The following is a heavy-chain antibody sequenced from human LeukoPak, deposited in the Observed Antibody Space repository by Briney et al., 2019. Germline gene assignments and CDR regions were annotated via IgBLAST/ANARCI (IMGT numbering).Heavy chain of an antibody. Sequence: PSETLSLTCTVSGGSISSYYWSWIRQPPGKGLEWIGYIYYSGSTNYNPSLKSRVTISVDTSKNQFSLKLSSVTAADTAVYYCARIRCSGGNCTYGMDVWGQGTTVTVSS. V-gene: IGHV4-59*01. D-gene: IGHD2-15*01. CDR2: IYYSGST. J-gene: IGHJ6*02. CDR1: GGSISSYY. CDR3: ARIRCSGGNCTYGMDV.